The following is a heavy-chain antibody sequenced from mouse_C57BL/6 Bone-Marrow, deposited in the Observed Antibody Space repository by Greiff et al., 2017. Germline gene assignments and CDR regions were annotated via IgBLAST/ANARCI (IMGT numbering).Heavy chain of an antibody. J-gene: IGHJ2*01. CDR2: IHPNSGST. Sequence: QVQLQQPGAELVKPGASVKLSCKASGYTFTSYWMHWVKQRPGQGLEWIGMIHPNSGSTNYNEKFKSKATLTVDKSSSTAYMQLSSLTSEDSAVYYCAREIYYDYDGDFDYWGQGTTLTVSS. D-gene: IGHD2-4*01. CDR1: GYTFTSYW. CDR3: AREIYYDYDGDFDY. V-gene: IGHV1-64*01.